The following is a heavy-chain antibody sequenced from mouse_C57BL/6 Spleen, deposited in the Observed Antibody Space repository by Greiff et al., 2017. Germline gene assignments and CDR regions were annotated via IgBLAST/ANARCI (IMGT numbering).Heavy chain of an antibody. Sequence: EVKLMESGPELVKPGASVKIPCKASGYTFTDYNMDWVKQSHGKSLEWIGDINPNNGGTIYNQKFKGKATLTVDKSSSTAYMELRSLTSEDTAVYYCARYYGSSYAMDYWGQGTSVTVSS. V-gene: IGHV1-18*01. J-gene: IGHJ4*01. D-gene: IGHD1-1*01. CDR2: INPNNGGT. CDR3: ARYYGSSYAMDY. CDR1: GYTFTDYN.